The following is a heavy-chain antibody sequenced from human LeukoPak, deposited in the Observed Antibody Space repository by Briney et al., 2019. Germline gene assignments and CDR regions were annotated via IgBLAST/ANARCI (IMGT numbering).Heavy chain of an antibody. CDR1: GYTFTSYG. CDR3: ARAPSLRYFDWRVPSDY. V-gene: IGHV1-18*01. Sequence: ASVKVSCKASGYTFTSYGISWVRQAPGQGLEWMGWISAYNGNTNYAQKLQGRVTMTTDTSTSTAYMELRNLRSDDTAVYYCARAPSLRYFDWRVPSDYWGQGTLVTVSS. CDR2: ISAYNGNT. D-gene: IGHD3-9*01. J-gene: IGHJ4*02.